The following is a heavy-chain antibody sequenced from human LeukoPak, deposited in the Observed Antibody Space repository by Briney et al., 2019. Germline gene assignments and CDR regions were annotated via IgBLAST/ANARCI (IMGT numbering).Heavy chain of an antibody. V-gene: IGHV3-48*03. Sequence: PGGSLRLSCAASGFSFSSYEMNWVRQAPGKGLEWISYISGSRSSIYYADSVKGRFSISRDNAKNSLYLQMNSLRAEDTAVYYCASTYYYDSSGWRPIDYWGQGTLVTVSS. CDR2: ISGSRSSI. CDR3: ASTYYYDSSGWRPIDY. CDR1: GFSFSSYE. J-gene: IGHJ4*02. D-gene: IGHD3-22*01.